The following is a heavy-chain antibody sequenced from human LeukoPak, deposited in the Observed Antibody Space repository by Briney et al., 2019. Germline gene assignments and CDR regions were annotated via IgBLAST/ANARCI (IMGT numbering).Heavy chain of an antibody. V-gene: IGHV3-66*02. CDR2: SYSGGSR. CDR1: GFTVSSNY. Sequence: PGGSLRLSCAASGFTVSSNYMSWGRQAPGKGLEWVAVSYSGGSRYYADSVKGRFTISRDNSKNTLYLQMNSLRPEDTAVYYCARDFYGDYSHYYYMDVWGKGTTVTVSS. J-gene: IGHJ6*03. D-gene: IGHD4-17*01. CDR3: ARDFYGDYSHYYYMDV.